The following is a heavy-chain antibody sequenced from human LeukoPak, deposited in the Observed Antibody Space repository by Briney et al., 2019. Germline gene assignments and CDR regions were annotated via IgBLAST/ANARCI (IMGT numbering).Heavy chain of an antibody. CDR1: GYTFTTYD. J-gene: IGHJ5*02. D-gene: IGHD6-19*01. V-gene: IGHV1-8*01. Sequence: ASVKVSCKASGYTFTTYDINWVRQATGQGLEWMGWINPNSGNTGYAQKFQGRVTMTRNTSISTAYMELSSLRSEDTAVYYCARGRGSGHKENWFDPWGQGTLVTVSS. CDR2: INPNSGNT. CDR3: ARGRGSGHKENWFDP.